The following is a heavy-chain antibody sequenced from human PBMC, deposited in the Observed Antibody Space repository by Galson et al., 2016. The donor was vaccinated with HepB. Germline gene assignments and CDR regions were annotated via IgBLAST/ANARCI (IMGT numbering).Heavy chain of an antibody. V-gene: IGHV2-5*01. D-gene: IGHD3-3*01. CDR3: AHTVCFWSVYDVHYYGMDV. Sequence: PALVKPTQTLTLTCTFSGFSLSTSGVGVGWIRQPPGKALEWLALIYWNDDKRYSPSLRGRLTITKDTSKNQVVLTMTNMDPVDTATYYCAHTVCFWSVYDVHYYGMDVWGQGTTVTVSS. J-gene: IGHJ6*02. CDR1: GFSLSTSGVG. CDR2: IYWNDDK.